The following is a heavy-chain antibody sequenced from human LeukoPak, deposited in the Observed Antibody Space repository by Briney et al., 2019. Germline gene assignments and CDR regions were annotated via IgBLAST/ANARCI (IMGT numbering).Heavy chain of an antibody. CDR2: IYYSGST. V-gene: IGHV4-59*12. Sequence: PGGSLRLSCAASGFTFSSYAMSWIRQPPGKGLEWIGYIYYSGSTNYNPSLKSRVTISVDTSKNQFSLRLSSVTAADTAVYYCASLAVGARNFDYWGQGTLVTVSS. CDR1: GFTFSSYA. CDR3: ASLAVGARNFDY. J-gene: IGHJ4*02. D-gene: IGHD1-26*01.